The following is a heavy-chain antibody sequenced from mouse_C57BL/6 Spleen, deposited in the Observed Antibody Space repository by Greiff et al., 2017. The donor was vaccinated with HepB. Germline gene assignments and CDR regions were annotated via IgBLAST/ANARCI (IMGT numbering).Heavy chain of an antibody. CDR3: ATQRSNLAWFAY. V-gene: IGHV1-19*01. CDR2: INPYNGGT. D-gene: IGHD2-5*01. J-gene: IGHJ3*01. CDR1: GYTFTDYY. Sequence: EVQLQQSGPVLVKPGASVKMSCKASGYTFTDYYMNWVKQSHGKSLEWIGVINPYNGGTSYNQKFKGKATLTVDKSSSTAYMELNSLTSEDSAVYYCATQRSNLAWFAYWGQGTLVTVSA.